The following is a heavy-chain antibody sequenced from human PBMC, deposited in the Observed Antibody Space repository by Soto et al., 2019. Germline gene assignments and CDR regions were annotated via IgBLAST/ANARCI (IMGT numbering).Heavy chain of an antibody. CDR3: ARDGETYSSSWYAGDY. CDR2: INSDGSST. Sequence: EVQLVEAGGGLVQPGGSLRLSCAASGCTFTSYWMHWVRQAPRRGLVWVSRINSDGSSTIYADSVKGRFAISRDNAKNTLYLHMSGLRAEDTAVYYCARDGETYSSSWYAGDYWGQGTLVTVSS. CDR1: GCTFTSYW. V-gene: IGHV3-74*01. J-gene: IGHJ4*02. D-gene: IGHD6-13*01.